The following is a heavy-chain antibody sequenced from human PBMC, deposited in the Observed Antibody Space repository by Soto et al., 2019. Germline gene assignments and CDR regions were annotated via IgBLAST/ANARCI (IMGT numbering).Heavy chain of an antibody. D-gene: IGHD2-15*01. V-gene: IGHV1-18*04. J-gene: IGHJ5*02. CDR2: ISAYNGNT. CDR3: ASSTRVVTRLPRGWFDP. CDR1: GYTFTSYG. Sequence: ASVKVSCKASGYTFTSYGISWVRQAPGQGLEWMGWISAYNGNTNYAQKLQGRVTMTTDTSTSTAYMELRSLRSDDTAVYYCASSTRVVTRLPRGWFDPWGQGTLVTVSS.